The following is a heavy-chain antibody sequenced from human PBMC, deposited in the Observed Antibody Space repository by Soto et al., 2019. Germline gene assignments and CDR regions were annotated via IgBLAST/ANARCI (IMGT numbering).Heavy chain of an antibody. CDR1: GGSISSSSYY. CDR2: IYYSGST. J-gene: IGHJ4*02. Sequence: QLQLQESGPGLVKPSETLSLTCTVSGGSISSSSYYWGWIRQPPGKGLEWIGSIYYSGSTYYNPSLKSRVTISVDTSKNQFSLKLSSVTAADTAVYYCARHRGKPVFGVVISYYFDYWGQGTLVTVSS. V-gene: IGHV4-39*01. D-gene: IGHD3-3*01. CDR3: ARHRGKPVFGVVISYYFDY.